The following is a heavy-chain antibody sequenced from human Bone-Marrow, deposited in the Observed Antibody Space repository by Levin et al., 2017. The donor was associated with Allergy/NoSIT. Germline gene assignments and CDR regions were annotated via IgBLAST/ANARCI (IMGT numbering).Heavy chain of an antibody. CDR2: ISSDSSDL. CDR1: GFTFSDYR. D-gene: IGHD2/OR15-2a*01. CDR3: VRGIIGDVRVAHKEAFDV. V-gene: IGHV3-21*01. J-gene: IGHJ3*01. Sequence: PRASVKVSCIVSGFTFSDYRIYWVRQAPGKGLEWISSISSDSSDLYYADSVKGRFTISRDNAKNSLNLQVSSLRAEDTAVYHCVRGIIGDVRVAHKEAFDVWGQGTMVTVSS.